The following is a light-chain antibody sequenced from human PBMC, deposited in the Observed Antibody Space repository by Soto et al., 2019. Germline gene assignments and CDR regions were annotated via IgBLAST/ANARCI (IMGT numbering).Light chain of an antibody. Sequence: EIVLTQSPATLSLSPGETATLSCRASQSVSNYLAWYQHKPGQAPRLLIYGASNRATGVSARISGSGSGRDLSLTLNSLEPEDSAVYYCRHRTNWPSITFGQGTLL. V-gene: IGKV3-11*02. J-gene: IGKJ5*01. CDR2: GAS. CDR3: RHRTNWPSIT. CDR1: QSVSNY.